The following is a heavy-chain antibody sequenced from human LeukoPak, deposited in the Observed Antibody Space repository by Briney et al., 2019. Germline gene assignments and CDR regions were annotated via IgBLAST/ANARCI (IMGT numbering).Heavy chain of an antibody. D-gene: IGHD6-6*01. CDR3: ARDIAARGGYYYYYMDV. J-gene: IGHJ6*03. CDR2: IYTSGST. Sequence: SETLSLTCTVSGGSISSYYWSWIRQPAGKGLGWIGSIYTSGSTNYNPSLKSRVTMSVDTSKNQFSLKLSSVTAADTAVYYCARDIAARGGYYYYYMDVWGKGTTVTVSS. CDR1: GGSISSYY. V-gene: IGHV4-4*07.